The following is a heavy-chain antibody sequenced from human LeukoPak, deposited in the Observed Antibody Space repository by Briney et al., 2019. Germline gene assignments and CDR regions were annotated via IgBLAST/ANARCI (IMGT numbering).Heavy chain of an antibody. Sequence: SQTLSLTCTVSGGSIASDNYFWSWIRHHPEKGLEWIGYIFYSGTAYYNPSLKSRVTISVYTSKNQFSLKLNSVIAADTAVYYCAREVNEPASTDAFDIWGQGTMVTVSS. J-gene: IGHJ3*02. CDR1: GGSIASDNYF. V-gene: IGHV4-31*03. CDR2: IFYSGTA. D-gene: IGHD6-13*01. CDR3: AREVNEPASTDAFDI.